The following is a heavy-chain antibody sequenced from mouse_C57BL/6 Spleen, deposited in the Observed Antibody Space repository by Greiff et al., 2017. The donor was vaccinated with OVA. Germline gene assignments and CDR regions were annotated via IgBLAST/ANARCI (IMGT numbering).Heavy chain of an antibody. CDR1: GYTFTDYY. V-gene: IGHV1-26*01. Sequence: VQLQQSGPELVKPGASVKISCKASGYTFTDYYMNWVKQSHGKSLEWIGDINPNNGGTSYNQKFKGKATLTVDKSSSTAYMELRSLTSEDSAVYYCARSGITTVVDPFFAYWGQGTLVTVSA. D-gene: IGHD1-1*01. J-gene: IGHJ3*01. CDR3: ARSGITTVVDPFFAY. CDR2: INPNNGGT.